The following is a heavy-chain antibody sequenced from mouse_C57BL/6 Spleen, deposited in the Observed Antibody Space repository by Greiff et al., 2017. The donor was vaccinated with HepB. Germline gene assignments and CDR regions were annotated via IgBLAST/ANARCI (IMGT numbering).Heavy chain of an antibody. V-gene: IGHV1-43*01. CDR2: INPSTGGT. D-gene: IGHD1-1*01. Sequence: EVKLQESGPELVKPGASVKISCKASGYSFTGYYMHWVKQSSEKSLEWIGEINPSTGGTSYNQKFKGKATLTVDKSSSTAYMQLKSLTSEDSAVYYCARSHYYGSSYWYFDVWGTGTTVTVSS. CDR3: ARSHYYGSSYWYFDV. J-gene: IGHJ1*03. CDR1: GYSFTGYY.